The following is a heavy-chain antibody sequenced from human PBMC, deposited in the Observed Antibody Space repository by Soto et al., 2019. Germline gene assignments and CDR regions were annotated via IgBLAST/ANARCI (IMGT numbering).Heavy chain of an antibody. D-gene: IGHD3-9*01. V-gene: IGHV4-39*01. CDR1: GGSISRNTYN. CDR3: ARHKDLDDWHDP. Sequence: QLQLQESGPGLVKPSETLSLTCSVSGGSISRNTYNWGWIRQPPGEGLEWIAIIDDSGRTFYNPSLKSRVTISLDTPKNQFSLKLRSVTAADTAVYYCARHKDLDDWHDPWGQGTLVTVSS. CDR2: IDDSGRT. J-gene: IGHJ5*02.